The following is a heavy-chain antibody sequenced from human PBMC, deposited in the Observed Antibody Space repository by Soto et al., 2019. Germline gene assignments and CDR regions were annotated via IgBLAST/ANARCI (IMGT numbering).Heavy chain of an antibody. V-gene: IGHV1-46*01. CDR3: ARSPRPTGTTLYYFDS. Sequence: ASVKVSCKASGYTLTSFYMHWMRQAPGQGLEWMGVIDPSAGSTTYAQKFKGRVRMTRDTFTSTVFMELSSLRSEDTAVYYCARSPRPTGTTLYYFDSRRHRTLVPVP. CDR2: IDPSAGST. J-gene: IGHJ4*01. CDR1: GYTLTSFY. D-gene: IGHD1-1*01.